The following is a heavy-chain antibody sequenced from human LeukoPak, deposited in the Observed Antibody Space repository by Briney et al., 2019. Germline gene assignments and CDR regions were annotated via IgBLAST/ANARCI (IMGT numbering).Heavy chain of an antibody. CDR3: ARGDYYGSGTPGY. J-gene: IGHJ4*02. D-gene: IGHD3-10*01. CDR2: ISSSSSYI. V-gene: IGHV3-21*01. Sequence: GGSLRLSCAASGFTFSSYSMNWVRQAPGKGLEWVSSISSSSSYIYYADSVKGRFTISRDNAKNSLYLQINSLRAEDTAVYYCARGDYYGSGTPGYWGQGTLAAVSS. CDR1: GFTFSSYS.